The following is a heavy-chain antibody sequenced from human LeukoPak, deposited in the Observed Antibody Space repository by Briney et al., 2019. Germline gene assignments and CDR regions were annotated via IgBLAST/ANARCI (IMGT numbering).Heavy chain of an antibody. CDR2: IYYSGHT. D-gene: IGHD5-24*01. Sequence: SETLSLTCTVFDDSLNNYYWNWIRQPPGKGLEWIGYIYYSGHTNYNPSLNSRVAISIDTSKKQFSLKLNSLTAADTAVYYCARATWNGYMFDYWGQGSLVTVTS. J-gene: IGHJ4*02. CDR1: DDSLNNYY. V-gene: IGHV4-59*01. CDR3: ARATWNGYMFDY.